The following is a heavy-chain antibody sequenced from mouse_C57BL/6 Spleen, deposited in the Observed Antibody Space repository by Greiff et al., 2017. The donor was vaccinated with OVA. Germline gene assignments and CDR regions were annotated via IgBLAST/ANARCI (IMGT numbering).Heavy chain of an antibody. CDR2: ISYDGSN. CDR1: GYSITSGYY. D-gene: IGHD1-1*01. Sequence: ESGPGLVKPSQSLSLTCSVTGYSITSGYYWNWIRQFPGNKLEWMGYISYDGSNNYNPSLKNRISITRDTSKNQFFLKLNSVTTEDTATYYCARRDYGSSGDYWGQGTTLTVSS. V-gene: IGHV3-6*01. J-gene: IGHJ2*01. CDR3: ARRDYGSSGDY.